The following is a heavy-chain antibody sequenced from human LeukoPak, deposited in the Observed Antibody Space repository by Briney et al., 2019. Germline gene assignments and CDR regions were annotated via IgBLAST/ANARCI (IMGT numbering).Heavy chain of an antibody. J-gene: IGHJ6*03. CDR3: ARATSVVVVVAATPYYYYYMDV. Sequence: GGSLRLSCAASGFTVSSNYMSWVRQAPGKGLEWVSVIYSGGSTYYADSVKGRFTTSRDNAKNSLYLQMNSLRAEDTAVYYCARATSVVVVVAATPYYYYYMDVWGKGTTVTISS. V-gene: IGHV3-53*01. CDR2: IYSGGST. CDR1: GFTVSSNY. D-gene: IGHD2-15*01.